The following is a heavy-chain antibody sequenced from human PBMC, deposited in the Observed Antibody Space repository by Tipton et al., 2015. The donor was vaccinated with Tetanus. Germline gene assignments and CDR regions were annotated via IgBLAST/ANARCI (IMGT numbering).Heavy chain of an antibody. CDR2: VYYTGST. V-gene: IGHV4-59*12. CDR3: ARALKQGANWFDP. CDR1: GGSMSTYY. J-gene: IGHJ5*02. Sequence: TLSLTCTVSGGSMSTYYWSWIRQPPGKGLEWIGYVYYTGSTNYDPSLRGRVTMSIDTSKNRFSLKLDSVTAADTAIYYCARALKQGANWFDPWGQGTLVTVSS. D-gene: IGHD3-16*01.